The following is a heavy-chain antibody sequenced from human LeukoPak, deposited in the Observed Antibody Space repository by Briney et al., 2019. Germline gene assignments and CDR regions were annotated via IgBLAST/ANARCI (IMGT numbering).Heavy chain of an antibody. V-gene: IGHV4-39*01. J-gene: IGHJ5*02. Sequence: SETLSLTCTVSGGSISSSSYYWGWVRQPPGKGLEWIGSIYYSGSTYYNPSLKSRVTISVDTSKNQFSLKLSSVTAADTAVYYCARHATSYDFWSGYNNWFDPWGQGTLVTVSS. D-gene: IGHD3-3*01. CDR2: IYYSGST. CDR3: ARHATSYDFWSGYNNWFDP. CDR1: GGSISSSSYY.